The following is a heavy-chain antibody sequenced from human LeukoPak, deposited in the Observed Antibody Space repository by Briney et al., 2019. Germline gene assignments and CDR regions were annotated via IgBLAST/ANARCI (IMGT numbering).Heavy chain of an antibody. Sequence: PSETLSLTCTVSGGSISSGSYYWSWIRQPAGKGLEWIGRIYTSGSTNYNPSLKSRVTMSVDTSKNQFSLRLTSVTAADTAVYYCATYYAHASGWYFRYWGQGTLVTVSS. D-gene: IGHD6-19*01. J-gene: IGHJ4*02. V-gene: IGHV4-61*02. CDR3: ATYYAHASGWYFRY. CDR2: IYTSGST. CDR1: GGSISSGSYY.